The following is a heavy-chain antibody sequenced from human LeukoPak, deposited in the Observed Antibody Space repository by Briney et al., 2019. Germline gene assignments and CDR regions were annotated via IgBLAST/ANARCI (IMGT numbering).Heavy chain of an antibody. D-gene: IGHD5-24*01. CDR3: ARGRWSFDY. V-gene: IGHV3-21*01. Sequence: GGSLRLSCEASGFTFSSYGMSWVRQAPGKGLEWVSSISTSSSYIYYADSVKGRFTISRDNAKNSLYLQMNSLRAEDTAVYYCARGRWSFDYWGQGTLVTVSS. CDR2: ISTSSSYI. J-gene: IGHJ4*02. CDR1: GFTFSSYG.